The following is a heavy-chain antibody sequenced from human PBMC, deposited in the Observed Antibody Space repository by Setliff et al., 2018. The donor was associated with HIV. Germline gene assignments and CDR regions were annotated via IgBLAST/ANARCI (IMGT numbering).Heavy chain of an antibody. D-gene: IGHD2-21*01. CDR2: IYHTGGT. Sequence: PSETLSLTCSVSGASISTGEYYWSWVRQYPGRGLEWIGYIYHTGGTSYNPSLRSRLSVSLDTSRNQFSLKLTSVTAADAAIYYCARYHIGGIQYFQHWGQGALGTVS. CDR3: ARYHIGGIQYFQH. V-gene: IGHV4-30-4*01. J-gene: IGHJ1*01. CDR1: GASISTGEYY.